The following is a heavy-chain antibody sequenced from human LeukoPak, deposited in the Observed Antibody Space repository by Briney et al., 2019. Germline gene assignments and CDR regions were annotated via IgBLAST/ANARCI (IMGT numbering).Heavy chain of an antibody. CDR3: ARDSGIAAAGKIRGYYYYYYMDV. J-gene: IGHJ6*03. V-gene: IGHV3-30*04. CDR1: GFTFSSNA. CDR2: TSYDGSNK. D-gene: IGHD6-13*01. Sequence: PGRSLRLSCAASGFTFSSNAMHWVRQAPGKGLGWVAVTSYDGSNKYYADSVKGRFTISRDNSKNTLYLQMNSLGAQDTAVCYCARDSGIAAAGKIRGYYYYYYMDVWGKGTTVTVSS.